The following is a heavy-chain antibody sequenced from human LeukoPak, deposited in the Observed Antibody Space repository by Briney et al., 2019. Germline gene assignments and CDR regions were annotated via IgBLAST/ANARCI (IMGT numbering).Heavy chain of an antibody. CDR3: ARSPFSSSWLNFDY. D-gene: IGHD6-13*01. V-gene: IGHV1-18*01. J-gene: IGHJ4*02. Sequence: ASVKVSCKASGGTFSSYAISWVRQAPGQGLEWMGWISAYNGNTNYAQKLQGRVTMTTDTSTSTAYMELRSLRSDDTAVYYCARSPFSSSWLNFDYWGQGTLVTVSS. CDR2: ISAYNGNT. CDR1: GGTFSSYA.